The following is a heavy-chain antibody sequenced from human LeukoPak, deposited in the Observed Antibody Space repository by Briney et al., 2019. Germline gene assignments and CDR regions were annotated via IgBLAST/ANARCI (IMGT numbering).Heavy chain of an antibody. Sequence: GGALQISCQGAGYYVTTYWIGWGRQLRGKGREWMGIIYPGDSDTRDSQSFQGQVTISAEKSTNTAYLQWSRLKASDSAMYYCARHRSAARGDGRRLEYWGQGTLVTVSS. CDR1: GYYVTTYW. CDR2: IYPGDSDT. J-gene: IGHJ4*02. D-gene: IGHD2-21*02. CDR3: ARHRSAARGDGRRLEY. V-gene: IGHV5-51*01.